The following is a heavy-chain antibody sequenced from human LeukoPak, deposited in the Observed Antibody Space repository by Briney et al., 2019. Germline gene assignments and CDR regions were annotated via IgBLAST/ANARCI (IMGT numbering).Heavy chain of an antibody. D-gene: IGHD2-21*01. CDR3: ARTAYCGGDCYPSFDY. CDR2: IYHGDSDP. V-gene: IGHV5-51*01. CDR1: EYSSTTHW. J-gene: IGHJ4*02. Sequence: GGSLKISCKGSEYSSTTHWIGWVRQLPGKGRELMGIIYHGDSDPRYGPSFQGQVTISADESFSTAYLQWSSLKASDTAMYYCARTAYCGGDCYPSFDYWGQGTLVTVSS.